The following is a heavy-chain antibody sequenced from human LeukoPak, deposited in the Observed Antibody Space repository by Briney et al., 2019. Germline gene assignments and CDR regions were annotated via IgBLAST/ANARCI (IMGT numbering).Heavy chain of an antibody. J-gene: IGHJ5*02. D-gene: IGHD2-2*01. V-gene: IGHV1-2*02. CDR1: GYTFTGYY. Sequence: ASVKVSCKASGYTFTGYYMHWVRQAPGQGLEWMGWINPNSGGTNYAQKFQGRVTMTRDTSISTAYMELSRLRSDDTAVYYCARALRYCSSTSCYPNWFDPWGQGTLVTVSS. CDR3: ARALRYCSSTSCYPNWFDP. CDR2: INPNSGGT.